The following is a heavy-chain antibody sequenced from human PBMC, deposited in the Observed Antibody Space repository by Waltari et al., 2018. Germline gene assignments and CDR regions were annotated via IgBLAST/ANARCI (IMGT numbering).Heavy chain of an antibody. D-gene: IGHD2-2*02. J-gene: IGHJ6*02. V-gene: IGHV3-21*01. CDR1: GFTFNNYN. CDR3: ARDCSGSCYINGMDV. CDR2: ISSSSSYI. Sequence: EVQLVESGGGLVKPGGSLRLSCAASGFTFNNYNMNWVRQAPGKGLEWVSSISSSSSYIYYAESLKGRFTISRDNAKNSLFLQMHSLRAEDTAVYYCARDCSGSCYINGMDVWGQGTTVTVS.